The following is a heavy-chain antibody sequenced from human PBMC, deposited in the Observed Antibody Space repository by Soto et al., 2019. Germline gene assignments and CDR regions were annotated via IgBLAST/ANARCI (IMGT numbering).Heavy chain of an antibody. CDR2: IGRGGAGAGT. D-gene: IGHD5-12*01. Sequence: EVHLLESGGTLVQPGGSLRLSCAASGFSFSHYAMTWVRQAPGKGLEWVSSIGRGGAGAGTYYADSVKGRLTISRDNSKNTLFIVMDSLSDEDTAVYYCEQALHGGYDLGDLDYWGQGTLVTVSS. CDR1: GFSFSHYA. J-gene: IGHJ4*02. V-gene: IGHV3-23*01. CDR3: EQALHGGYDLGDLDY.